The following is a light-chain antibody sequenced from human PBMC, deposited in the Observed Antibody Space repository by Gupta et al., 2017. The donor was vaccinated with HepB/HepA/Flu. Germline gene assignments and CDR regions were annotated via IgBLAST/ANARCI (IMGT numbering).Light chain of an antibody. CDR1: QSVRRN. CDR2: GAS. V-gene: IGKV3D-15*01. J-gene: IGKJ2*02. CDR3: QHENNRHPMCT. Sequence: EIVMTQSPATLSVSPGEIATLSCRASQSVRRNLVWYQKKHGQAPVRLMYGASSRAKGIQARCSGSGGGTEANVTINSSQSEDVEVYYCQHENNRHPMCTFGQGTNLEIK.